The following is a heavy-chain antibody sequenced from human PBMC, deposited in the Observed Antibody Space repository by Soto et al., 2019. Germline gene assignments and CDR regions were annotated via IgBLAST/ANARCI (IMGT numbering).Heavy chain of an antibody. CDR1: VYTFTGYY. V-gene: IGHV1-2*04. D-gene: IGHD6-19*01. J-gene: IGHJ6*03. CDR2: INPNSGGT. CDR3: ARGSGWYDYYYYYMDV. Sequence: ASVKVSCKASVYTFTGYYIHWVRQAHRQGLEWMGWINPNSGGTNYAQKFQGWVTMTRDTSISTAYMELSRLRSDDTAVYYCARGSGWYDYYYYYMDVWGKGTTVTVSS.